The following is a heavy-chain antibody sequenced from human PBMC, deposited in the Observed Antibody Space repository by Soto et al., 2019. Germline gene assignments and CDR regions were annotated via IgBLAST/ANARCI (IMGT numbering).Heavy chain of an antibody. CDR2: ISGSDDST. D-gene: IGHD6-6*01. CDR1: GFTFSSYA. CDR3: VKGTSSTKFDT. Sequence: GVSLRLAWAASGFTFSSYAMSWVRQAPGKGLEWVSVISGSDDSTYYADSVKCRFTISRDNSNDTLYLQMNSLGAEDSTVYCLVKGTSSTKFDTCSQEAVVTVS. J-gene: IGHJ4*02. V-gene: IGHV3-23*01.